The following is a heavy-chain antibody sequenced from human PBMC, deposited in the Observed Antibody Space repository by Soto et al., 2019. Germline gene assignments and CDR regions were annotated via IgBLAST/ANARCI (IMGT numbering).Heavy chain of an antibody. CDR3: ARGGDIVVVPLGDYYYGMDV. V-gene: IGHV3-30-3*01. J-gene: IGHJ6*02. Sequence: GGSLRLSCAASGFTFSSYAMHWVRQAPGKGLEWVAVISYDGSNKYYADSVKGRFTISRDNSKNTLYLQMNSLRAEDTAVYYCARGGDIVVVPLGDYYYGMDVWGQGTTVTVSS. D-gene: IGHD2-2*01. CDR2: ISYDGSNK. CDR1: GFTFSSYA.